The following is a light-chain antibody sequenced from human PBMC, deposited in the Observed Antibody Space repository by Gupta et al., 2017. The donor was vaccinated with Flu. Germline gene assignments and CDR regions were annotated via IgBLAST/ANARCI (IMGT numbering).Light chain of an antibody. J-gene: IGLJ3*02. CDR2: EVI. V-gene: IGLV2-8*01. CDR1: SSDVGGYNY. CDR3: SSYAGSNNLV. Sequence: QSALTQPPSASGSPGQSVTISCTGTSSDVGGYNYVSWYQQHPTKAPKLLIYEVIKRPSGVPDRFSGSKSGNTASLTVSALQTEDEADYYCSSYAGSNNLVFGGGTKLTVL.